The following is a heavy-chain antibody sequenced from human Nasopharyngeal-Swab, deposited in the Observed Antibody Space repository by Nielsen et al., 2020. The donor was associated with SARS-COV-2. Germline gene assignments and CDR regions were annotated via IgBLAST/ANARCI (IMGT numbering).Heavy chain of an antibody. CDR3: AKTLYYYGSGSYLGYSGMDV. Sequence: GESLKISCAASGFTFSSYGMHWVRQAPGKGLEWVAIIWYDGSNKYYADSVKGRFTISRDNSKDTLYLQMNSLRAEDTAVYYCAKTLYYYGSGSYLGYSGMDVWGQGTTVTVSS. V-gene: IGHV3-30*02. CDR2: IWYDGSNK. CDR1: GFTFSSYG. J-gene: IGHJ6*02. D-gene: IGHD3-10*01.